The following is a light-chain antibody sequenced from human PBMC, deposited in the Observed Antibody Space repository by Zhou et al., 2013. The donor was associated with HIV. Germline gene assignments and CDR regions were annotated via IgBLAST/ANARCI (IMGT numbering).Light chain of an antibody. J-gene: IGKJ1*01. CDR2: DAS. V-gene: IGKV3-15*01. Sequence: EIVMTQSPATLSVSPGERASLSCRASQSVGYYLAWYQQKPGQAPRLLISDASTRATGIPARFSGSGSGTDFSLTISSLQSEDFAVYYCQQYGSSPWTFGQGTKVEIK. CDR1: QSVGYY. CDR3: QQYGSSPWT.